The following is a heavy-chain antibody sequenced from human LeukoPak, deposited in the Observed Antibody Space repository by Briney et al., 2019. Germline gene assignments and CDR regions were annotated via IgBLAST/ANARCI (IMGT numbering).Heavy chain of an antibody. Sequence: GASVKVSCKASGYTFTGYYMHWVRQAPGQGLEWMEWINPNSGGTNYAQKFQGRVTMTRDTSISTAYMELSRLRSDDTAVYYCARDRSPSYYYDSSGYYWPAFDIWGQGTMVTVSS. J-gene: IGHJ3*02. CDR1: GYTFTGYY. V-gene: IGHV1-2*02. CDR2: INPNSGGT. CDR3: ARDRSPSYYYDSSGYYWPAFDI. D-gene: IGHD3-22*01.